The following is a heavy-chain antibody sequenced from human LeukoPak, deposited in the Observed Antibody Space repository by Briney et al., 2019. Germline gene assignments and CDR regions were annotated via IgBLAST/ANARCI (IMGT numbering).Heavy chain of an antibody. CDR1: GFTFSSIA. V-gene: IGHV3-23*01. D-gene: IGHD1-1*01. CDR3: AKGQELDDGVFDA. J-gene: IGHJ4*02. CDR2: IRSNGGTT. Sequence: GGSLRLSCAASGFTFSSIAMTWVRQAPGKALEWVSTIRSNGGTTYNAESVKGRFTISRDSSKNTVYLELNSLRVEDTAIYYCAKGQELDDGVFDAWGQGTLVTVSS.